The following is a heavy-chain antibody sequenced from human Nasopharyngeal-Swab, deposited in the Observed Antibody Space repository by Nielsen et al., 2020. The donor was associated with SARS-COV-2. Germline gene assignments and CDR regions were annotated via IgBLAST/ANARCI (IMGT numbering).Heavy chain of an antibody. CDR3: ARGAYDFWSGLNYYYYMDV. Sequence: ASVKVSYKASRYSFTNYGISWVRQAPAQGLEWMGWISAYNGNTNYAQKLQGRGTMTTDTSTSTAYMELRSLSSDDTAVYYCARGAYDFWSGLNYYYYMDVWGKGTTVTVSS. CDR1: RYSFTNYG. D-gene: IGHD3-3*01. CDR2: ISAYNGNT. V-gene: IGHV1-18*01. J-gene: IGHJ6*03.